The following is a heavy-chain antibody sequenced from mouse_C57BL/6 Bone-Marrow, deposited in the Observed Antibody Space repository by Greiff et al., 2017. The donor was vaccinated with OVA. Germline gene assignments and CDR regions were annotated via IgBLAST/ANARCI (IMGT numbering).Heavy chain of an antibody. CDR2: IDPETGGT. V-gene: IGHV1-15*01. J-gene: IGHJ4*01. CDR1: GYTFTDYE. CDR3: TRVGYSNYAYYAMDY. Sequence: VQLVESGAELVRPGASVTLSCKASGYTFTDYEMHWVKQTPVHGLEWIGAIDPETGGTAYNQKFKGKAILTADKSSSTAYMELRSLTSEDSAVYYCTRVGYSNYAYYAMDYWGQGTSVTVSS. D-gene: IGHD2-5*01.